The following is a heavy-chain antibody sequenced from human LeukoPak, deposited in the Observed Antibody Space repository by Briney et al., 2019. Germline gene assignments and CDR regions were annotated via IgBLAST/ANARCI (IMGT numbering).Heavy chain of an antibody. CDR3: ARSPSADYYYGMDV. CDR2: IGTAGDT. J-gene: IGHJ6*02. CDR1: GFTFSSYD. V-gene: IGHV3-13*01. Sequence: GGSLRLSCAASGFTFSSYDMHWVRQATGKGLEWVSAIGTAGDTYYPGSVKGRFTISRVNAKNSLYLQMNSLRAGDTAVYYCARSPSADYYYGMDVWGQGTTVTVSS.